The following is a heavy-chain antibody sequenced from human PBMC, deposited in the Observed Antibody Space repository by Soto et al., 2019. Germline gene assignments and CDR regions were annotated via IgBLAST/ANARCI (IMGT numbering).Heavy chain of an antibody. CDR3: ATTPVLRLLEWLPRDYYYGMDV. V-gene: IGHV3-30*03. Sequence: QVQLVESGGGVVQPGRSLRLSCAASGFTFSSYGMHWVRQAPGKGLEWVAVISYDGSSKYYADSVKGRFTISRDNSKNTLYLQMNSLRAEDTAVYYCATTPVLRLLEWLPRDYYYGMDVWGQGTTVTVSS. J-gene: IGHJ6*02. CDR2: ISYDGSSK. CDR1: GFTFSSYG. D-gene: IGHD3-3*01.